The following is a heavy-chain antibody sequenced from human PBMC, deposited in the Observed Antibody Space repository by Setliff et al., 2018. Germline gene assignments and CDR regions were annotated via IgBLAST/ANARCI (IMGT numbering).Heavy chain of an antibody. Sequence: GGSLRLSCAVSGFTFSRYWMNWVRQAPGKGLEWVANIKQDGNERYYVDSVKGRFTISGDNTKNSLYLQMNSLRAEDTAVYYCARGRRYGDYPTQRRYFDYWGQGTLVTVSS. CDR1: GFTFSRYW. CDR3: ARGRRYGDYPTQRRYFDY. D-gene: IGHD4-17*01. J-gene: IGHJ4*02. CDR2: IKQDGNER. V-gene: IGHV3-7*01.